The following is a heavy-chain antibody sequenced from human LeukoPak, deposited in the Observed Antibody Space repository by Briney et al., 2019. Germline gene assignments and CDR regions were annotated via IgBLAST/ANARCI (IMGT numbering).Heavy chain of an antibody. V-gene: IGHV3-30*02. D-gene: IGHD5-18*01. CDR1: GFTFSSYG. J-gene: IGHJ4*02. CDR3: AKDRVEWVQLGLVFDY. CDR2: TRYDGTNK. Sequence: PGGSLRLSCAASGFTFSSYGMHWVRQAPGKGLEWVAFTRYDGTNKYYADSVKGRFTISRDNSKNTLYLQMNSLRDEDTAVYYCAKDRVEWVQLGLVFDYWGQETLVTVSS.